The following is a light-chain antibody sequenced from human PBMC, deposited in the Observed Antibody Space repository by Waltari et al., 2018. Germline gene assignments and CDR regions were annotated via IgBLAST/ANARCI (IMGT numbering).Light chain of an antibody. V-gene: IGLV1-40*01. CDR3: QSYDSSLSVYVV. CDR2: GNG. J-gene: IGLJ2*01. CDR1: SSNIGAGYD. Sequence: QSVLTQPPSVSGAPGQRVTISCTGSSSNIGAGYDVHWYQQLPGTAPKLLLYGNGNRPAGGPDRFAGSKSGTSASLAITGLQAEDEADYYCQSYDSSLSVYVVFGGGTKLTVL.